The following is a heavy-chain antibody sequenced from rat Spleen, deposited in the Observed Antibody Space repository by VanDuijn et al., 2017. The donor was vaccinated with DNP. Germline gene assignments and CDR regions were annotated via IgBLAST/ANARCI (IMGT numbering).Heavy chain of an antibody. J-gene: IGHJ4*01. V-gene: IGHV5-25*01. D-gene: IGHD1-11*01. CDR2: IGSPAYAP. Sequence: EVQLVESGGGLVQPGRSLKLSCAASGFTFSAYYVAWVRQAPAKGLAWVAYIGSPAYAPYYGDSVKGRFTISRDNAKSTQYLQMDSLRSEDTATYYCATQNYGGYSGGYAMDAWGQGTSVTVSS. CDR3: ATQNYGGYSGGYAMDA. CDR1: GFTFSAYY.